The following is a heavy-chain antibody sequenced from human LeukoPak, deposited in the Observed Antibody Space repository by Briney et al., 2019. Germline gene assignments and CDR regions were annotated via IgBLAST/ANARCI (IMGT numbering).Heavy chain of an antibody. CDR3: ARAPRGTYWDYFDY. CDR1: GDTLGNYG. CDR2: ISVYNGNT. J-gene: IGHJ4*02. V-gene: IGHV1-18*01. D-gene: IGHD1-26*01. Sequence: ASVKVSCKADGDTLGNYGISWVRQAPGQGLEWMGWISVYNGNTKYARKFQGRVTMTADTSTSTSYMELRSLTSDDTAVYYCARAPRGTYWDYFDYWGQGTLVTVSS.